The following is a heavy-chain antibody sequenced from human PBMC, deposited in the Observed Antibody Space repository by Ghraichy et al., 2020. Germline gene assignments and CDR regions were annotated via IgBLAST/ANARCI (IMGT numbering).Heavy chain of an antibody. Sequence: GGSLRLSCAASGFSVSNYAMNWVRQAPGTGLEWVSVIIGDGGTTFHADSVRGRFTISRDNSKNTLYLQMNILSVEDTAGYYCENRYGMDFWGQGTTVTVSS. V-gene: IGHV3-23*01. CDR1: GFSVSNYA. CDR3: ENRYGMDF. J-gene: IGHJ6*02. D-gene: IGHD2-15*01. CDR2: IIGDGGTT.